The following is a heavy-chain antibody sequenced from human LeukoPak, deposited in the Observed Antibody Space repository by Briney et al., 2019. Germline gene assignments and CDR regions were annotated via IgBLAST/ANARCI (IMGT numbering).Heavy chain of an antibody. CDR1: GGSISSGSYY. J-gene: IGHJ6*03. CDR2: IYTSGST. V-gene: IGHV4-61*02. CDR3: ARVASSSNYYYYYMDV. D-gene: IGHD6-6*01. Sequence: SETLSLTCTVSGGSISSGSYYWSWIRQPAGKGLEWIGRIYTSGSTNYNPSLKSRVTIPVDTSKNQFSLKLSSVTAADTAVYYCARVASSSNYYYYYMDVWGKGTTVTVSS.